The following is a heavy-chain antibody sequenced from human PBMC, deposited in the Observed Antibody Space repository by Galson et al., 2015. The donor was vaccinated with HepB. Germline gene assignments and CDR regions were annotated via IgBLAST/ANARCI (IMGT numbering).Heavy chain of an antibody. CDR3: ARSYLFSDFGY. CDR2: TYYRSKWSN. V-gene: IGHV6-1*01. J-gene: IGHJ4*02. CDR1: GDSVSSNRAI. D-gene: IGHD2-21*01. Sequence: CAISGDSVSSNRAIWNWIRQSPSGGLEWLGRTYYRSKWSNDFAISVKSRITINPDTSKNQFSLQLNSVTPADTAVCYCARSYLFSDFGYWGQGTLVTVSS.